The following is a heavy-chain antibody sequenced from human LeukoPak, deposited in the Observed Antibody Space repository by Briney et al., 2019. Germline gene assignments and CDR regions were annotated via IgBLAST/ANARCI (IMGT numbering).Heavy chain of an antibody. J-gene: IGHJ4*02. CDR2: IYYSGST. Sequence: AETLSLTCTVSGGSISSYYGSWVRQPRGKGREWLGYIYYSGSTNYNPSLKSRVTISVDTSKNQFSLKLSSVTAAHTAVYYCARDSRAFGVVIIDYWGQGTLVTVSS. CDR3: ARDSRAFGVVIIDY. CDR1: GGSISSYY. V-gene: IGHV4-59*12. D-gene: IGHD3-3*01.